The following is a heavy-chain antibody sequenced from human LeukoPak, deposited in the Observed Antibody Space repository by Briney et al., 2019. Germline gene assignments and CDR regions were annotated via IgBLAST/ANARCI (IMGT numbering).Heavy chain of an antibody. J-gene: IGHJ4*02. CDR3: ARLTMVRGVISSVGY. D-gene: IGHD3-10*01. CDR1: GYSFTSYW. CDR2: IHPGDSDT. Sequence: GESLKISCKGSGYSFTSYWIGWVRQMPGKGLEWMGIIHPGDSDTRYSPSFQGQVTISADKSISTAYLQWSSLKASDTAMYYCARLTMVRGVISSVGYWGQGTLVTVSS. V-gene: IGHV5-51*01.